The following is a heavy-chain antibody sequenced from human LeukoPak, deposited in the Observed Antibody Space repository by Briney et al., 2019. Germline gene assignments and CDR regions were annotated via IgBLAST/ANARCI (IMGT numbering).Heavy chain of an antibody. J-gene: IGHJ5*02. Sequence: PGGSLRLSCAASGFTFSSYAMSWVRQAPGKGLEWVSAISGSDGSTYYADSVKGRFTISRDNSKNTLYLQMNSLRAEDTAVYYCAKAPGYVWGSYRQADPWGQGTLVTVSS. D-gene: IGHD3-16*02. CDR2: ISGSDGST. CDR1: GFTFSSYA. CDR3: AKAPGYVWGSYRQADP. V-gene: IGHV3-23*01.